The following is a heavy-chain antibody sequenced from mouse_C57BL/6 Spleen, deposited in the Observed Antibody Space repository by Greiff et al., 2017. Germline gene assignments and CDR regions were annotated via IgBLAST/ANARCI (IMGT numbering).Heavy chain of an antibody. V-gene: IGHV1-80*01. J-gene: IGHJ2*01. CDR1: GYAFSSYW. Sequence: VQLQQSGAELVKPGASVKISCKASGYAFSSYWMNWVKQRPGKGLEWIGQIYPGDGDTNYNGKFKGKATLTADKSSSTAYMQLSSLTSEDSAVYFCARWDITTGVRNYFDYWGQGTTLTVSS. CDR3: ARWDITTGVRNYFDY. D-gene: IGHD1-1*01. CDR2: IYPGDGDT.